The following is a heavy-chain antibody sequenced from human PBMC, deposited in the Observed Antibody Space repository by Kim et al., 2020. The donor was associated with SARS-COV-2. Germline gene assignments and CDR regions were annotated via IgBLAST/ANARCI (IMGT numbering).Heavy chain of an antibody. Sequence: ASVKVSCKASGYTFTSYGISWVRQAPGQGLEWMGWISAYNGNTNYAQKLQGRVTMTTDTSTSTAYMELRSLRSDDTAVYYCAREKRDYGGNSIEWDYWGQGTLVTVSS. CDR2: ISAYNGNT. CDR1: GYTFTSYG. J-gene: IGHJ4*02. D-gene: IGHD4-17*01. V-gene: IGHV1-18*01. CDR3: AREKRDYGGNSIEWDY.